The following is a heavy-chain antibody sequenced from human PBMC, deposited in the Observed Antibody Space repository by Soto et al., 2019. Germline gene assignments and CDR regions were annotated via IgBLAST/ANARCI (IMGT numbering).Heavy chain of an antibody. V-gene: IGHV3-53*01. CDR2: IYSSGPT. CDR3: VRGGVGATIAPDY. Sequence: HRGGSLRLSCAASGFTVGSTYMSWVRQAQEKGREWVSVIYSSGPTHYADSVKGGFTISRDNSMNTLYLQMNSLRAEDTSVYYCVRGGVGATIAPDYWGQGTLVTVSS. D-gene: IGHD2-8*02. J-gene: IGHJ4*02. CDR1: GFTVGSTY.